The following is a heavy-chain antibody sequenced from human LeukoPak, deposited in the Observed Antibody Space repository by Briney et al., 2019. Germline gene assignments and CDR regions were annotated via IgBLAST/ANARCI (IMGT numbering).Heavy chain of an antibody. V-gene: IGHV4-59*01. J-gene: IGHJ4*02. D-gene: IGHD2-2*01. CDR3: ARLPRYCSTTTCYLNYFDF. Sequence: SETLSLTCTVSGGPISTYYWSWIRQPPGKGLEWIGYVYYSGSTNCNPSLKSRVTISVDTSKNQFSLKLSSVTAADTAVYYCARLPRYCSTTTCYLNYFDFWGQGTLVTVSS. CDR2: VYYSGST. CDR1: GGPISTYY.